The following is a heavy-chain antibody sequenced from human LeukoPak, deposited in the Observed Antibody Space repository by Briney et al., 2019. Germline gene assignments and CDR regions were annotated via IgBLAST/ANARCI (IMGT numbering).Heavy chain of an antibody. V-gene: IGHV4-34*01. J-gene: IGHJ6*03. CDR3: ARGGNDYSNYGLRYYYYMDV. Sequence: SETLSLTCAVYGGSFSGYYWSWVRQPPAKGLEWIGEINHSGSTNYNPSLKSRVTISVDTSKNQFSLKLSSVTAADTAVYYCARGGNDYSNYGLRYYYYMDVWGKGTTVTVSS. D-gene: IGHD4-11*01. CDR2: INHSGST. CDR1: GGSFSGYY.